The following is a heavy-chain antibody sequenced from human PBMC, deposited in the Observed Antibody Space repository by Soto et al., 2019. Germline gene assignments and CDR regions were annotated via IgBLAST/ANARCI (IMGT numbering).Heavy chain of an antibody. Sequence: SVKVSCKASGCTFSSYAISWVRQAPGQGLEWMGGIIPIFGTANYAQKFQGRVTITADESASTAYMELSSLRSEDTAVYYCASGCSSGYFYWGQGPLVTVSS. J-gene: IGHJ4*02. D-gene: IGHD3-22*01. V-gene: IGHV1-69*13. CDR2: IIPIFGTA. CDR1: GCTFSSYA. CDR3: ASGCSSGYFY.